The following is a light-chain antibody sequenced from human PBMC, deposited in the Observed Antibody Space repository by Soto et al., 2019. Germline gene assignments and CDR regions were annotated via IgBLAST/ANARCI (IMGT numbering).Light chain of an antibody. J-gene: IGLJ3*02. CDR2: EVS. CDR3: SSYAGSNKGV. CDR1: SSDVGGYDY. Sequence: QSALAQPPSASGSPGQSVTISCTGTSSDVGGYDYVSWYQQHPGKAPKLMIYEVSKRPSGVPDRFSGSKSGSTASLTVSGLQAEDEDDYYCSSYAGSNKGVFGGGTQLTVL. V-gene: IGLV2-8*01.